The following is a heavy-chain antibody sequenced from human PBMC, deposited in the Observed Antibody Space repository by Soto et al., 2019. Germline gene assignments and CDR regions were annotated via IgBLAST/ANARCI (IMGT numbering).Heavy chain of an antibody. CDR3: AKDHPGSGYSQNDAFDI. D-gene: IGHD3-3*01. CDR2: ISYDGSNK. Sequence: GGSLRLSCAASGFTFSSYGMHWVRQAPGKGLEWVAVISYDGSNKYYADSVKGRFTISRDNSKNTLYLQMNSLRAEDTAVYYCAKDHPGSGYSQNDAFDIWGQGTMVTVSS. J-gene: IGHJ3*02. V-gene: IGHV3-30*18. CDR1: GFTFSSYG.